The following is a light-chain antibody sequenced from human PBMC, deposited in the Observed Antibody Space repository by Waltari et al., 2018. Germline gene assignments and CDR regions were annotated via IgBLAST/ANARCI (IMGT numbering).Light chain of an antibody. CDR3: SSYAGSNNWV. Sequence: QSALTQPPSASGSPGPSVTISCTGTSSDVGGYNYVSWYQQHPGKAPKLIIYEVSKRPSGVPDRFSGSKSGNTASLTVSGLQAEDEADYYCSSYAGSNNWVFGGGTKLTVL. CDR2: EVS. V-gene: IGLV2-8*01. J-gene: IGLJ3*02. CDR1: SSDVGGYNY.